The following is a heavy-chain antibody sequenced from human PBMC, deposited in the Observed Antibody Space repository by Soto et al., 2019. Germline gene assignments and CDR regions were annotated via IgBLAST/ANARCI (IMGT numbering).Heavy chain of an antibody. CDR2: IYHSGST. Sequence: SETLSLTCAVSCGSIISGGYSWSWIRQPPGKGLEWIGYIYHSGSTYYNPSLKSRVTISVDRSKNQFSLKLSSVTAADTAVYYCARGSYDSSGYYDYWGQGTLVTVSS. V-gene: IGHV4-30-2*01. CDR3: ARGSYDSSGYYDY. J-gene: IGHJ4*02. D-gene: IGHD3-22*01. CDR1: CGSIISGGYS.